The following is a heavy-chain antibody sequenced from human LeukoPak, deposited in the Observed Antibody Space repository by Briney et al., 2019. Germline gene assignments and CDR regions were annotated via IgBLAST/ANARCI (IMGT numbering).Heavy chain of an antibody. J-gene: IGHJ3*02. CDR1: GYTFTGYY. Sequence: GASVKVSCKASGYTFTGYYMHWVRQAPGQGLEWMGWINPNSGGTNYAQKFQGRVTMTRDTSISTAYMELSRLRSDDTAVYYCATVTFRTADAFDIWGQGTMVTVSS. CDR2: INPNSGGT. D-gene: IGHD1-1*01. V-gene: IGHV1-2*02. CDR3: ATVTFRTADAFDI.